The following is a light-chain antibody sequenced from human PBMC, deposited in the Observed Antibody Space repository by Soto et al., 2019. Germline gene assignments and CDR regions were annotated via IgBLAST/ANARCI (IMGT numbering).Light chain of an antibody. Sequence: DIQMTQSPSSLSASVGDTVTINCRASQNINGYLSWYQQKPGKAPQLLMYAASTLYDGVPQRFSGSGSGTDFTLTISSLQPEDFGSYFCLQSYGFPRTFGTGTKVEI. CDR3: LQSYGFPRT. CDR2: AAS. CDR1: QNINGY. J-gene: IGKJ3*01. V-gene: IGKV1-39*01.